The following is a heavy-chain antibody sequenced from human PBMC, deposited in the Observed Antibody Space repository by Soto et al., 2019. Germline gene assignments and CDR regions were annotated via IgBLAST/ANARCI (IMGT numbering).Heavy chain of an antibody. CDR1: RFTVSSNY. Sequence: PGGSLRLSCAASRFTVSSNYMSWVRQAPGKGLEWASVIYSGGSTYYADSVKGRFTISRDNSKNTLYLQMNSLRAEDTAVYYCARDHLPVAFDIWGQGTMVTVSS. CDR3: ARDHLPVAFDI. J-gene: IGHJ3*02. CDR2: IYSGGST. V-gene: IGHV3-53*01.